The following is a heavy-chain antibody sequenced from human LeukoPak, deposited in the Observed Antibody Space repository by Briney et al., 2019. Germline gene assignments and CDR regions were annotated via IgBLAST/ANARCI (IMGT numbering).Heavy chain of an antibody. CDR2: IYHSETT. J-gene: IGHJ4*02. D-gene: IGHD4-11*01. V-gene: IGHV4-38-2*01. CDR1: TYSICSGYH. CDR3: ARTTVTTPARGPFDY. Sequence: SETLSLTSAVSTYSICSGYHRGWIRQRPGKGLEWIGSIYHSETTYYNSSLKSRVTISVDTSKNHFSLKLTSVTAADTALYYCARTTVTTPARGPFDYWGQGTLVTVSS.